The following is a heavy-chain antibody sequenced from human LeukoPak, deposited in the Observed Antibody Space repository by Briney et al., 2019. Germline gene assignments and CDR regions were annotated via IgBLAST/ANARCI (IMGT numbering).Heavy chain of an antibody. CDR3: ARDGSGSYYNTKYYFDY. V-gene: IGHV3-30-3*01. CDR1: GFTFSTYW. Sequence: PGGSLRLSCSASGFTFSTYWMSWVRQAPGKGLEWVAVISYDGSNKYYADSVKGRFTISRDNSKNTLYLQMNSLRAEDTAVYYCARDGSGSYYNTKYYFDYWGQGTLVTVSS. J-gene: IGHJ4*02. D-gene: IGHD3-10*01. CDR2: ISYDGSNK.